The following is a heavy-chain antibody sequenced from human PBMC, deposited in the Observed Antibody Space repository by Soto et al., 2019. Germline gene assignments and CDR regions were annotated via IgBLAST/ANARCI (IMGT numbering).Heavy chain of an antibody. CDR1: GYSFTSYW. D-gene: IGHD3-3*01. Sequence: GESLKISCKGSGYSFTSYWIGWVRQMPGKGLEWMGIIYPGDSDTRYSPSFQGQVTISADKSISTAYLQWSSLKASDTAMYYCARVQLTIFGVDPYYYYGMDVWGQGTTVTVSS. J-gene: IGHJ6*02. CDR3: ARVQLTIFGVDPYYYYGMDV. V-gene: IGHV5-51*01. CDR2: IYPGDSDT.